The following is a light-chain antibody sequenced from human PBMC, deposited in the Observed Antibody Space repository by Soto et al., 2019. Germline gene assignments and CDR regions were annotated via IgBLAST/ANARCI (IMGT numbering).Light chain of an antibody. V-gene: IGKV3-20*01. CDR2: GAS. J-gene: IGKJ1*01. CDR3: QQYGSPPWT. Sequence: DTVLTQSPGPLSLSPGARATLSCRASETIRGDNLTWYRDTPGQAPRLLIYGASDSARGIEYRFSGSGSGKDFTLNISRLQPEDFAMYYCQQYGSPPWTFGQGTKVEIK. CDR1: ETIRGDN.